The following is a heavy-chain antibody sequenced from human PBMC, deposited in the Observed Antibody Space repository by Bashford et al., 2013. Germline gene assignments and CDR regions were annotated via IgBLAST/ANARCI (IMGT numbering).Heavy chain of an antibody. D-gene: IGHD3-10*01. Sequence: ASVKVSCKASGYTFSDYYLHWVRQAPGQGLEWMGWINPNSGDTKYAQKFQGRVTMTRDTSISTVYMELSSLRSDDTAVYYCARVAVRFTMGSGSPKGSYFQHVGARA. CDR3: ARVAVRFTMGSGSPKGSYFQH. V-gene: IGHV1-2*02. J-gene: IGHJ1*01. CDR2: INPNSGDT. CDR1: GYTFSDYY.